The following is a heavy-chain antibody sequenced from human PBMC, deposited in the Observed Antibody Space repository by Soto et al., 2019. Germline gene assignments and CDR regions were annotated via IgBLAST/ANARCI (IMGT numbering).Heavy chain of an antibody. D-gene: IGHD4-17*01. J-gene: IGHJ4*02. CDR1: GFPFSSYA. CDR2: ISGTGGST. CDR3: ARVNRDAYGDYCLEF. V-gene: IGHV3-23*01. Sequence: PGGSLRLSCATSGFPFSSYAMTWVRLAPGKGLEWVSAISGTGGSTTYIGSVKGRFTISRDNSRNTLSLRMNSLRAEDTAVYYCARVNRDAYGDYCLEFWGQGTLVTVSS.